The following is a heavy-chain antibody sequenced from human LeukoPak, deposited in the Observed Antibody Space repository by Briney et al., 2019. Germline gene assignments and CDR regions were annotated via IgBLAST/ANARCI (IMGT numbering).Heavy chain of an antibody. J-gene: IGHJ4*02. CDR3: ALTGGSGSYWLY. CDR2: IRGSGDTT. D-gene: IGHD3-10*01. CDR1: GFSFSSYD. V-gene: IGHV3-23*01. Sequence: PGGSLRLSCAASGFSFSSYDMSWVRQAQGKGLEWVSNIRGSGDTTHYADSVKGRFTISRDNSKNTLYLQMNSLRAEDTAVYYCALTGGSGSYWLYWGQGTLVTVSS.